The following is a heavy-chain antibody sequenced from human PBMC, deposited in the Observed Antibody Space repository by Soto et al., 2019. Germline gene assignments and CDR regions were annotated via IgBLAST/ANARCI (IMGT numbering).Heavy chain of an antibody. D-gene: IGHD4-17*01. CDR3: ATVRAPYGDYSLDY. J-gene: IGHJ4*02. V-gene: IGHV1-24*01. Sequence: ASVKVSCKVSRYTLTELSMHWVRQAPGKGLEWMGGFDPEDGETIYAQKFQGRVTMTEDTSTDTAYMELSSLRSEDTAVYYCATVRAPYGDYSLDYWGQGTLVTVSS. CDR1: RYTLTELS. CDR2: FDPEDGET.